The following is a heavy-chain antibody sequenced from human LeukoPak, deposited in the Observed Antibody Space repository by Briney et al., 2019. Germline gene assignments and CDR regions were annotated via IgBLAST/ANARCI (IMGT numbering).Heavy chain of an antibody. Sequence: SETLSLTCVVYGGSFSDYYWSWIRQPPGKGLEWIGEINHSGNTNYDPSLKSRVTISVDTSKNQFSLKLSSVTAADTAVYYCARVGNGHFDYWGQGTLVTVSS. CDR3: ARVGNGHFDY. CDR2: INHSGNT. D-gene: IGHD2-8*01. J-gene: IGHJ4*02. V-gene: IGHV4-34*01. CDR1: GGSFSDYY.